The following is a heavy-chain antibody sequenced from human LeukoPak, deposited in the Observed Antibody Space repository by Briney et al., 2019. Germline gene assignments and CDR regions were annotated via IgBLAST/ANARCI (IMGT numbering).Heavy chain of an antibody. J-gene: IGHJ4*02. Sequence: GQSLKIFCNSSGYSFTSHWISWVRQMPGKGLEWMGRFDHSDAYMNYSPSFQGHVTISADKSNSTAYLQRSSLKASDTAVYYCARHTENNNGSGYFDYWGQGTLVIAYS. CDR2: FDHSDAYM. V-gene: IGHV5-10-1*01. CDR3: ARHTENNNGSGYFDY. CDR1: GYSFTSHW. D-gene: IGHD3-10*01.